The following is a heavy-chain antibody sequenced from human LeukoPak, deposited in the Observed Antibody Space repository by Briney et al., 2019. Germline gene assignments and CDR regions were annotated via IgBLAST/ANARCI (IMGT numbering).Heavy chain of an antibody. CDR1: GFSFSSYA. Sequence: GGSLRLSCAASGFSFSSYAISCGRQAPGEGVEWVSGFTNSFGGSGGPPRYTDSVNGRFTLSRENSNSTLYLQMKSLTAEDTDIYYCAKGKINHEGAFDIWGQGTMVTVSS. D-gene: IGHD1-14*01. J-gene: IGHJ3*02. V-gene: IGHV3-23*01. CDR2: FTNSFGGSGGPP. CDR3: AKGKINHEGAFDI.